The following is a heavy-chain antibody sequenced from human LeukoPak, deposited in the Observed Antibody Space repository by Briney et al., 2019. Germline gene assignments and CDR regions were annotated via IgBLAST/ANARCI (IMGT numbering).Heavy chain of an antibody. CDR3: ARDLGSYYYGSGDNWFDP. CDR1: GYTFTSYG. CDR2: ISAYNGNT. V-gene: IGHV1-18*01. Sequence: ASVKVSCKASGYTFTSYGISWVRQAPGQGLEWMGWISAYNGNTNYAQKLQGRVTMTTDTSTSTAYMELRSPRSDDTAVYYCARDLGSYYYGSGDNWFDPWGQGTLVTVSS. D-gene: IGHD3-10*01. J-gene: IGHJ5*02.